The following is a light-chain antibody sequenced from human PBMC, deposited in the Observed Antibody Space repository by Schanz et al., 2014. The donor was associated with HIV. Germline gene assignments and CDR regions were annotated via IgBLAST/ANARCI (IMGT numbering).Light chain of an antibody. V-gene: IGLV2-8*01. Sequence: SALTQPASVSGSPGQSITISCTGTSSDTGGYKYVSWYQQHPGKAPKLMVYDITKRPSGVPDRFSGSKSGNTASLTVSGLQAEDEADYYCSSYAGSNVIFGGGTKLTVL. CDR2: DIT. CDR1: SSDTGGYKY. CDR3: SSYAGSNVI. J-gene: IGLJ2*01.